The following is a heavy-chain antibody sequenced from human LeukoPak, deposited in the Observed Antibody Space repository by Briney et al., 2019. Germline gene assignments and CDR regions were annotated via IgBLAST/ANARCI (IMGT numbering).Heavy chain of an antibody. D-gene: IGHD2-15*01. CDR3: AREGDAYCSGGSCYFGLDY. V-gene: IGHV3-30*04. CDR2: ISYDGDSK. CDR1: GFTFRSYG. Sequence: PGGSLRLSCAGSGFTFRSYGMHWVRQAPGKGLEWVAGISYDGDSKYSADSVKGRFTISRDNSKNTLYLQMDSLRAEDTAVYYCAREGDAYCSGGSCYFGLDYWGQGTLVTVSS. J-gene: IGHJ4*02.